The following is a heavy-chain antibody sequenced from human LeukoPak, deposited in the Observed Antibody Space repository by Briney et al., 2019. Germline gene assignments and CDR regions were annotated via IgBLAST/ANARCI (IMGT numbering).Heavy chain of an antibody. Sequence: GGSLRLSCAVSGLTFSTYSMNWVRQAPGKGLEWVSYIDSGSITTYYADSVKGRFTVSRDNGKSSLYLQMNSLRDEGTAVYYCARERSGSYYDYWGQGTLVTVSS. CDR2: IDSGSITT. D-gene: IGHD1-26*01. V-gene: IGHV3-48*02. J-gene: IGHJ4*02. CDR1: GLTFSTYS. CDR3: ARERSGSYYDY.